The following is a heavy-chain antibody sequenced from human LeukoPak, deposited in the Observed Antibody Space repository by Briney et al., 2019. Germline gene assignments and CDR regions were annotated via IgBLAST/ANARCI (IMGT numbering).Heavy chain of an antibody. J-gene: IGHJ4*02. CDR2: ISWNSGSI. CDR1: GFTFDDYA. Sequence: GRSLRLSCAASGFTFDDYAMHWVRQAPGKGLEWVSGISWNSGSIGYAASVKGRFTISRDNAKNSLYLQMNSLRAEDTAVYYCANLGPPLGYFDYWGQGTLVTVSS. D-gene: IGHD3-3*02. CDR3: ANLGPPLGYFDY. V-gene: IGHV3-9*01.